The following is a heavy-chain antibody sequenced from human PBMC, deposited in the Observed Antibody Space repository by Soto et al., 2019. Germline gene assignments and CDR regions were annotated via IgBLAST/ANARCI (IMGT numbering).Heavy chain of an antibody. D-gene: IGHD5-18*01. CDR3: AREGDYQLLRIQLWSNYYYYYGMDV. CDR2: ISYDGSNK. Sequence: VQLVESGGGVVQPGRSLRLSCAASGFTFSSYGMHWVRQAPGKGLEWVAVISYDGSNKYYADSVKGRFTISRDNSKNTLYLQMNSLRAEDTAVYYCAREGDYQLLRIQLWSNYYYYYGMDVWGQGTTVTVSS. CDR1: GFTFSSYG. J-gene: IGHJ6*02. V-gene: IGHV3-30*03.